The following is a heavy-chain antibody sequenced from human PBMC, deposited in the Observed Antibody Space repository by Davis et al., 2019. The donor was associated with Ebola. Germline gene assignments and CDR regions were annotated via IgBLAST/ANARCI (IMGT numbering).Heavy chain of an antibody. CDR3: ARDCTNGVCHYGMDV. CDR2: INAGNGNT. V-gene: IGHV1-3*01. Sequence: AASVKVSCKASGYTFTSYGISWVRQAPGQRLEWMGWINAGNGNTKYSQKFQGRVTITRDTSASTAYMELSSLRSEDTAVYYCARDCTNGVCHYGMDVWGQGTTVTVSS. D-gene: IGHD2-8*01. CDR1: GYTFTSYG. J-gene: IGHJ6*02.